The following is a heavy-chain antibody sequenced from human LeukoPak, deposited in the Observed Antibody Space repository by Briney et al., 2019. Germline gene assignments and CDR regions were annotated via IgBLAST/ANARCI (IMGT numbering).Heavy chain of an antibody. CDR2: IYYSGST. CDR3: AREPSGSYYNWFDP. CDR1: GGSISSSSYY. Sequence: PSETLSLTCTVSGGSISSSSYYWSWIRQPPGKGLEWIGYIYYSGSTNYNPSLRSRVTISVDTSKNQFSLKLSSVTAADTAVYYCAREPSGSYYNWFDPWGQGTLVTVSS. V-gene: IGHV4-61*01. D-gene: IGHD1-26*01. J-gene: IGHJ5*02.